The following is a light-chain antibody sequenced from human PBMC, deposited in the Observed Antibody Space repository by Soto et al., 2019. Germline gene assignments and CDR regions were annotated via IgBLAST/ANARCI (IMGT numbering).Light chain of an antibody. V-gene: IGKV3-15*01. Sequence: ETVMTQARATLSLSPGERATLFCMAGQSVNNNLAGYELKPGQDPKHVIYGASSTATDNPARFIGRGCGKEVTLTIISLQPEDFGVYYCFQYNHWPQTFGQGTKVDI. CDR1: QSVNNN. J-gene: IGKJ1*01. CDR2: GAS. CDR3: FQYNHWPQT.